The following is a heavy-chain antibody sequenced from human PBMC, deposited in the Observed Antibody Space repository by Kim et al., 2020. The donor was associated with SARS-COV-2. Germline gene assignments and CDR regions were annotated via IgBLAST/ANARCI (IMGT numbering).Heavy chain of an antibody. J-gene: IGHJ3*02. D-gene: IGHD6-6*01. V-gene: IGHV4-39*01. CDR3: ARLWVAAPHDAFDI. CDR2: IYYSGST. CDR1: GGSISSSSYY. Sequence: SETLSLTCTVSGGSISSSSYYWGWIRQPPGKGLEWIGSIYYSGSTYYNPSLKSRVTISVDTSKNQFSLKLSSVTAADTAVYYCARLWVAAPHDAFDIWGQGTMVTVSS.